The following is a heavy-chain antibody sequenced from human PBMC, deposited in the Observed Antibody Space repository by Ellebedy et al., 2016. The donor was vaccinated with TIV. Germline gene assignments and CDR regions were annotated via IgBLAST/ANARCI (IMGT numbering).Heavy chain of an antibody. CDR3: EKKPVEDYGDYDTAFQH. CDR1: GFTFSSYA. J-gene: IGHJ1*01. CDR2: ISGSGGGT. V-gene: IGHV3-23*01. Sequence: GGSLRLXXAASGFTFSSYAMSWVRQAPGKGLEWVSAISGSGGGTYYADSVKGRFTISRDNSKNTLYLQMNSLRAEDTAVYYCEKKPVEDYGDYDTAFQHWGQGTLVTVSS. D-gene: IGHD4-17*01.